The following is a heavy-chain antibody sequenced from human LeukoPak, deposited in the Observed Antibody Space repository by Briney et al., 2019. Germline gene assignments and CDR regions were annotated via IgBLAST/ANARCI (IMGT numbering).Heavy chain of an antibody. CDR1: GFTFTSSA. CDR2: IVVGSGNT. V-gene: IGHV1-58*02. D-gene: IGHD4-17*01. J-gene: IGHJ6*02. CDR3: AAGDYGDYDYYGMDV. Sequence: GASVKVSCKASGFTFTSSAMQWVRQARGQRLEWIGWIVVGSGNTNYAQKFQERVTITRDMSTGTAYMELSSLRSEDTAVYYCAAGDYGDYDYYGMDVWGQGTTVTVSS.